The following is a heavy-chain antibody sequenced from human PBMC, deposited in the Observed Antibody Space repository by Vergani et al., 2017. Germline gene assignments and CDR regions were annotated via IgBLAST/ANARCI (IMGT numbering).Heavy chain of an antibody. J-gene: IGHJ3*02. CDR3: ATDLNKLHNRITDPDAFDI. D-gene: IGHD1-14*01. CDR1: GYTFSTYG. V-gene: IGHV1-18*01. Sequence: QVQLVQSGAEVKKPGASVKVSCKASGYTFSTYGISWVRQAPGQGLEWMGWISAYNGNTNYPEKFQGRLTMTTDTSTRTAYMELSSLRSEDTAVYYCATDLNKLHNRITDPDAFDIWGQGTMVTVSS. CDR2: ISAYNGNT.